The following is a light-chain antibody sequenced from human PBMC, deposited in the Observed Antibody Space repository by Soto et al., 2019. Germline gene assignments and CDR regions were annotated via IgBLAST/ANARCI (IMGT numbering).Light chain of an antibody. Sequence: QSVLTQPPSASGSPGQSVTISCTGTSSDVGGYNYVSWYQQHPGKAPKLMIYEVSKRPSGVPDRFSGSKSGNTASLTVSGLQAEDEADYYCSSYASSNNLLAFGSGTRVTV. CDR3: SSYASSNNLLA. CDR1: SSDVGGYNY. J-gene: IGLJ1*01. V-gene: IGLV2-8*01. CDR2: EVS.